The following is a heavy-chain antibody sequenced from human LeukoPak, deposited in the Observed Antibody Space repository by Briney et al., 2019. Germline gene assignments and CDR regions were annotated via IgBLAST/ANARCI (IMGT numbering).Heavy chain of an antibody. CDR1: GFTFRTYW. Sequence: PGGSLRLSCAVSGFTFRTYWMHWVRQVPGEGLVWVSRINEDGSITNYADSVKGRFTISRDNSKNTLYLQINSLRAEDTAVYYCARDKKGHNYNSRNQYYYYGMDVWGHGITVTVSS. CDR3: ARDKKGHNYNSRNQYYYYGMDV. CDR2: INEDGSIT. D-gene: IGHD3-10*01. J-gene: IGHJ6*02. V-gene: IGHV3-74*01.